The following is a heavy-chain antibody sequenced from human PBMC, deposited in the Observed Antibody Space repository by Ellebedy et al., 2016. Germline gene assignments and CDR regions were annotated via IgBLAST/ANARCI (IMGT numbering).Heavy chain of an antibody. Sequence: GESLKISXAASGFTFSSYAMSWVRQAPGKGLEWVSAISGSGGSTYYADSVKGRFTISRDNSKNTLYLQMNSLRAEDTAVYYCAKAPVVVIAIPSFDPWGQGTLVTVSS. V-gene: IGHV3-23*01. D-gene: IGHD2-21*01. CDR1: GFTFSSYA. CDR3: AKAPVVVIAIPSFDP. J-gene: IGHJ5*02. CDR2: ISGSGGST.